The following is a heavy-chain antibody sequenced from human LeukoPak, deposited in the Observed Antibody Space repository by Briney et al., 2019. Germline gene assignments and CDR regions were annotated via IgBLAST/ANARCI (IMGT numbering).Heavy chain of an antibody. Sequence: ASVKVSCKASGYTFTSYAMNWVRQAPGQGLEWMGWINTNTGNPTYAQGFTGRFVFSLDTSVSTAYLQISSLKAEDTAVYYCARGAPSYSGYDFGAFDIWGQGTMVTVSS. D-gene: IGHD5-12*01. CDR1: GYTFTSYA. CDR3: ARGAPSYSGYDFGAFDI. J-gene: IGHJ3*02. CDR2: INTNTGNP. V-gene: IGHV7-4-1*02.